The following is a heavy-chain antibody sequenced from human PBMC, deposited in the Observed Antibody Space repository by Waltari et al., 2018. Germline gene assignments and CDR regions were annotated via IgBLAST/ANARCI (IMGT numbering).Heavy chain of an antibody. CDR2: IKHAPNR. V-gene: IGHV4-34*01. D-gene: IGHD2-8*02. J-gene: IGHJ6*02. Sequence: QVHLQQWGAGALQPLDTLSLTCAVFGGPLRGYYWGWLRQPPGKGLEWTGEIKHAPNRNYNPTLKSRVTMSVDTSKNQFSLKLSSVTAADTGIYYCARLEDCTGPGGNCYSGDVFALDVWGQGTMVTVSS. CDR1: GGPLRGYY. CDR3: ARLEDCTGPGGNCYSGDVFALDV.